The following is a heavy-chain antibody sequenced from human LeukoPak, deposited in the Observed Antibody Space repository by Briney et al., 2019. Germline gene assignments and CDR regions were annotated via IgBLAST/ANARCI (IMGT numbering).Heavy chain of an antibody. Sequence: GGSLRLSCAASGFTFSSYAMHWVRQAPGKGLEWVAVISYDGSNKYYADSVKGRFTISRDNSKNTLYLQMNSLRGEDTAVYYCARAIHNWFDPWGQGTLVTVSS. J-gene: IGHJ5*02. CDR2: ISYDGSNK. V-gene: IGHV3-30-3*01. CDR1: GFTFSSYA. D-gene: IGHD3-3*01. CDR3: ARAIHNWFDP.